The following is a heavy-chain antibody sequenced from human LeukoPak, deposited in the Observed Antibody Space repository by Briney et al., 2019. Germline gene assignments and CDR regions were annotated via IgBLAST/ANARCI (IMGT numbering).Heavy chain of an antibody. CDR1: GGSISSYY. D-gene: IGHD2-2*01. Sequence: SETLSLTCTVSGGSISSYYWSWIRQPAGKGLEYIGSIYCSGSTYYNPSLKSRVTISVDTSKNQFSLKLSSVTAADTAVYYCARNPLGNCSSASCLRYWYFDLWGRGTLVTVSS. CDR3: ARNPLGNCSSASCLRYWYFDL. V-gene: IGHV4-4*07. J-gene: IGHJ2*01. CDR2: IYCSGST.